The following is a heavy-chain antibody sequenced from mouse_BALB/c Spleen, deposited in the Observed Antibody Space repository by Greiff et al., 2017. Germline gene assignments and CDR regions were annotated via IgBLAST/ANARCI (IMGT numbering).Heavy chain of an antibody. CDR1: GYTFTSYY. Sequence: QVQLQQSGAELVKPGASVKLSCKASGYTFTSYYMYWVKQRPGQGLEWIGEINPSNGGTNFNEKFKSKATLTVDKSSSTAYMQLSSLTSEDSAVYYCTRSVYYDCWGQGTTLTVSS. CDR3: TRSVYYDC. J-gene: IGHJ2*01. V-gene: IGHV1S81*02. CDR2: INPSNGGT.